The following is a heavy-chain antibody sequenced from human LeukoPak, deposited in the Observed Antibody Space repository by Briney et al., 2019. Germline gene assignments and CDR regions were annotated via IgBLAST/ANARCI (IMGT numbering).Heavy chain of an antibody. CDR2: ISGSGGST. CDR3: AKVGRITMIVGVLYYFDY. J-gene: IGHJ4*02. D-gene: IGHD3-22*01. CDR1: GFTFSSYA. Sequence: GALRLSCAASGFTFSSYAMSWFRQAPGKGLEWVSAISGSGGSTYYADSVKGRFTISRDNSKNTLYLQMNSLRAGDTAVYYCAKVGRITMIVGVLYYFDYWGQGTLVTVSS. V-gene: IGHV3-23*01.